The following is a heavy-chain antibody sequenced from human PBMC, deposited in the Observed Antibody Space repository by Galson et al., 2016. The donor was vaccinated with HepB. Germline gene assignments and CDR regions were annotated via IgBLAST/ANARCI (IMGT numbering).Heavy chain of an antibody. CDR2: ISHSGGTT. CDR1: EFTFSSYA. Sequence: SLRLSCAASEFTFSSYAMAWVRQAPGKGLEWVSGISHSGGTTYYADSVKGRFTVSRDNSKNTLYLQMSSLRAADTAIYYCARGGDWKFDYCGRGIQVTVSS. J-gene: IGHJ4*02. D-gene: IGHD2-21*02. CDR3: ARGGDWKFDY. V-gene: IGHV3-23*01.